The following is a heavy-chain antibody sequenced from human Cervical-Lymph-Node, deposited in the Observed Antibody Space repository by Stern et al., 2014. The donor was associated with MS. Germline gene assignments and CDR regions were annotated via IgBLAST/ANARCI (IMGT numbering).Heavy chain of an antibody. CDR2: INTKSTYT. Sequence: VQLVESGGGLVKPGGSLRLSCTASGFTFSSYTMNWVRQAPGKGLEWVSSINTKSTYTYYAHSVQGRFTVSRDNAKTSLYLQMSSLRAYDTAVYYCANGSPLHYWGQGTLVTVSS. CDR3: ANGSPLHY. D-gene: IGHD1-26*01. CDR1: GFTFSSYT. V-gene: IGHV3-21*01. J-gene: IGHJ4*02.